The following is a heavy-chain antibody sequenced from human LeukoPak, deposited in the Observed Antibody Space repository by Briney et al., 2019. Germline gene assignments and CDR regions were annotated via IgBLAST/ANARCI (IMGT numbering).Heavy chain of an antibody. CDR1: GGSISSGGYY. CDR2: IYYSGST. V-gene: IGHV4-31*03. D-gene: IGHD2/OR15-2a*01. CDR3: ARDIRDYYNWFDP. Sequence: PSQTLSLNCTVSGGSISSGGYYWSWIRQHPGKGLEWIGYIYYSGSTYYNPSLKSRVTISVDTSKNQFSLKLSSVTAADTAVYYCARDIRDYYNWFDPWGQGTLVTVSS. J-gene: IGHJ5*02.